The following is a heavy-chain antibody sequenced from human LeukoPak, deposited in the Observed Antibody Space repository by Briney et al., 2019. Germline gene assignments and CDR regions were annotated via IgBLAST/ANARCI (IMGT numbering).Heavy chain of an antibody. CDR3: ARGKIGYYYGDSDGF. CDR2: ISTMSSTK. CDR1: AFTFSNFD. J-gene: IGHJ4*02. V-gene: IGHV3-48*02. D-gene: IGHD4-17*01. Sequence: GGSLRLSCAVSAFTFSNFDMNWVRQAPGKGLEWVSYISTMSSTKYYADSVKGRFTISRDSAQNSLYLQMNSLRDEDTAIYYCARGKIGYYYGDSDGFWGQGTLVTVSS.